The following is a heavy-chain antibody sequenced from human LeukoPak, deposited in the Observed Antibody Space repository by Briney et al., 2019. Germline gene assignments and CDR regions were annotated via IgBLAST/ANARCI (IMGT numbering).Heavy chain of an antibody. CDR2: RSDSSNYI. CDR3: ARIRISMIRGVIYNYYNGMDV. CDR1: GFTFSSYS. J-gene: IGHJ6*04. Sequence: PGGSLRLSCAASGFTFSSYSMIWVRQAPGKGLEWVSSRSDSSNYIKYAESVRGRFTMSRDNAKNSVYLQMNSLRAEDTAMYFCARIRISMIRGVIYNYYNGMDVWGKGTTVTVSS. D-gene: IGHD3-10*01. V-gene: IGHV3-21*06.